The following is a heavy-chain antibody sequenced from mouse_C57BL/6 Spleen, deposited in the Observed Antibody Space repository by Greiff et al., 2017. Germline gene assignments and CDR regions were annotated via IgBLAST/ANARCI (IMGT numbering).Heavy chain of an antibody. CDR1: GFSFTSYA. D-gene: IGHD3-2*02. V-gene: IGHV2-9-1*01. CDR3: ARSLSRYFDY. J-gene: IGHJ2*01. Sequence: VKLMESGPGLVAPSQSLSITCTVSGFSFTSYAISWVRQPPGKGLEWLGVIWPGGGKHYNSALKSRLSISKDNSKSQVFLKMNSLQTDDTARYYCARSLSRYFDYWGQGTTLTVSS. CDR2: IWPGGGK.